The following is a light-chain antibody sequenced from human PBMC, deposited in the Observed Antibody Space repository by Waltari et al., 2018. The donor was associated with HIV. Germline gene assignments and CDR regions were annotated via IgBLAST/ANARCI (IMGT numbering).Light chain of an antibody. J-gene: IGLJ2*01. CDR2: QDN. CDR1: KLGGKY. CDR3: QAWDSATGV. V-gene: IGLV3-1*01. Sequence: SYELTQPPSVSVSPGQTASITCSGNKLGGKYASWYPQKPGQSPVLVIYQDNKRPSGIPERFSGSNSGNTATLTISGTQTMDEADYYCQAWDSATGVFGGGTNLTVL.